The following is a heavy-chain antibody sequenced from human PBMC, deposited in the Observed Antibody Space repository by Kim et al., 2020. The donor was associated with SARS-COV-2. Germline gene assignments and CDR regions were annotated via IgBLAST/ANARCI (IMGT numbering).Heavy chain of an antibody. CDR1: GFTFSSYG. Sequence: GGSLRLSCAASGFTFSSYGMHWVRQAPGKGLEWVAVISYDGSNKYYADSVKGRFTISRDNSKNTLYLQMNSLRAEDTAVYYCAKDGGIAVAGGFDYWGQGTLVTVSS. D-gene: IGHD6-19*01. J-gene: IGHJ4*02. V-gene: IGHV3-30*18. CDR2: ISYDGSNK. CDR3: AKDGGIAVAGGFDY.